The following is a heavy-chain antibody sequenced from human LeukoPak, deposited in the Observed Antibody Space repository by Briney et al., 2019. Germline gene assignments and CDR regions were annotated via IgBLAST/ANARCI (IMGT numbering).Heavy chain of an antibody. CDR3: ARGQSTTVTDDWFDP. Sequence: SETLSLTCTVSGGSISSGGYYWSWIRQHPGKGLEWIGYIYYSGSTNYNPSLKSRVTISVDTSKNQFSLKLSSVTAADTAVYYCARGQSTTVTDDWFDPWGQGTLVTVSS. D-gene: IGHD4-17*01. V-gene: IGHV4-61*08. CDR2: IYYSGST. CDR1: GGSISSGGYY. J-gene: IGHJ5*02.